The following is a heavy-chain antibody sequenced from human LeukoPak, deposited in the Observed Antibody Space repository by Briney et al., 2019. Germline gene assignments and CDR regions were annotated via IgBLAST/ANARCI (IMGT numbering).Heavy chain of an antibody. CDR2: INPNSGGT. CDR1: GYTFTGYY. V-gene: IGHV1-2*02. D-gene: IGHD3-10*01. CDR3: AKTFHRGWSYFDY. J-gene: IGHJ4*02. Sequence: ASVKVSCKASGYTFTGYYMHWVRQAPGQGLEWMGWINPNSGGTNYAQKFQGRVTMTRDTSISTAYMELSRLRSDDTAVYYCAKTFHRGWSYFDYWGQGTLVTVSS.